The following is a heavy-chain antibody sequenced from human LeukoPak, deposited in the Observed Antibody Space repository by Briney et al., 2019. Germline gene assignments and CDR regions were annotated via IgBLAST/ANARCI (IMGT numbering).Heavy chain of an antibody. CDR2: INPNSGGT. CDR1: GYTFTGYY. Sequence: ASVTVSCKASGYTFTGYYMHWVRQAPGQGLEWMGWINPNSGGTNYAQKFQGRVTMTRDTSISTAYMELSRLRSDDTAVYYGARGPLLGVYYDFWSGYSSHYFDYWGQGTLVTVSS. CDR3: ARGPLLGVYYDFWSGYSSHYFDY. V-gene: IGHV1-2*02. D-gene: IGHD3-3*01. J-gene: IGHJ4*02.